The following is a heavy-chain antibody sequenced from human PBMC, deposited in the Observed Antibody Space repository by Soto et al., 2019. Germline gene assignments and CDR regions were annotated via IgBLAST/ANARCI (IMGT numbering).Heavy chain of an antibody. V-gene: IGHV3-30*18. Sequence: PGGSLRLSCAASGFTFSSYGMHWVRQAPGKGLEWVAVISYDGSNKYYADSVKGRFTISRDNSKDTLYLQMNSLRAEDTAVYYCAKDGIIVGATTSQDKYYYYYGMEVWGQGTTVTVSS. CDR2: ISYDGSNK. J-gene: IGHJ6*02. CDR1: GFTFSSYG. D-gene: IGHD1-26*01. CDR3: AKDGIIVGATTSQDKYYYYYGMEV.